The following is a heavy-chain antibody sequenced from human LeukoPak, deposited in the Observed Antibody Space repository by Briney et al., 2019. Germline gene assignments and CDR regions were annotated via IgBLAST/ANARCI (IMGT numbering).Heavy chain of an antibody. CDR3: ARGRGIAARPKFEYFQH. J-gene: IGHJ1*01. CDR2: IYASGST. V-gene: IGHV4-61*02. Sequence: SETLSLTCTVSGGSISSGGYYWSWIRQPAGKGLEWLGRIYASGSTDYNPSLKSRVTISVDTSKNQFSLKLSSVTAADTAVYYCARGRGIAARPKFEYFQHWGQGTLVTVSS. CDR1: GGSISSGGYY. D-gene: IGHD6-6*01.